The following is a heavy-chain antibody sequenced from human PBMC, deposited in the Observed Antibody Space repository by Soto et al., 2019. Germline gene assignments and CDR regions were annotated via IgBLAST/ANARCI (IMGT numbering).Heavy chain of an antibody. J-gene: IGHJ4*02. D-gene: IGHD3-3*01. CDR1: GGSISSYY. V-gene: IGHV4-59*01. CDR3: AIYDFWSGYYFDY. CDR2: IYYSGST. Sequence: PSETLSLTFTVSGGSISSYYWSWIRQPPGKGLEWIGYIYYSGSTNYNPSLKSRVTTSVDTSKNQFSLKLSSVTAADTAVYYCAIYDFWSGYYFDYWGQGTLVTVSS.